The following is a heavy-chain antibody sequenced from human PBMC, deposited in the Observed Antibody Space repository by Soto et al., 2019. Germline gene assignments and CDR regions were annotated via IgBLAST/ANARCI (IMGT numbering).Heavy chain of an antibody. J-gene: IGHJ5*02. V-gene: IGHV1-8*01. D-gene: IGHD2-15*01. CDR3: ARAGILFSRLENNWFDP. CDR1: GYTFTSYD. CDR2: MNPNSGNT. Sequence: ASVKVSCKASGYTFTSYDINWVRQATGQGLEWMGWMNPNSGNTGYAQKFQGRVTMTRNTSISTAYMELSSLRSEDTAVYYCARAGILFSRLENNWFDPWGQGTLVTVSS.